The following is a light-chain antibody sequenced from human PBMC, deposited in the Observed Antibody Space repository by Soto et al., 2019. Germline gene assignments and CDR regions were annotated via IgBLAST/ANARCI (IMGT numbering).Light chain of an antibody. CDR1: QSISSW. J-gene: IGKJ1*01. CDR3: QQYNSYWT. Sequence: DIQMTQSPSTLSASVGDRVTITCRASQSISSWLAWYQQKPGKAPKLLIYDASRLESGVPSTFSGSGSGTEFPLTISSLQPDDFATYYFQQYNSYWTFGQGTKVEIK. CDR2: DAS. V-gene: IGKV1-5*01.